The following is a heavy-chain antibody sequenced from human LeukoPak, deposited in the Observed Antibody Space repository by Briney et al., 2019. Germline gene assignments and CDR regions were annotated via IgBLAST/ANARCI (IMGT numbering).Heavy chain of an antibody. D-gene: IGHD2-2*01. CDR1: GGSFSGYY. V-gene: IGHV4-34*01. Sequence: SETLSLTCAVYGGSFSGYYWSWIRQPPGKGLEWIGEINHSGSTNYNPSLKSRVTISVDTSKNQFSLKLSSVTAADTAVYHCARGRDCSSTSCYNSFDYWGQGTLVTVSS. CDR3: ARGRDCSSTSCYNSFDY. J-gene: IGHJ4*02. CDR2: INHSGST.